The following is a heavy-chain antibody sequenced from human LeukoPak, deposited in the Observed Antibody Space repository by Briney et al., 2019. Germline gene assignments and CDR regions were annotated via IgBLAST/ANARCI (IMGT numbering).Heavy chain of an antibody. D-gene: IGHD6-13*01. J-gene: IGHJ4*02. CDR3: ARHRVAAAGTFDY. Sequence: PSETLSLTCTVSGGSISSYYWSWIRQPPGKGLEWIGYIYYSGSTNYNPSLKNRVTISVDTSKNQFSLKLSSVTAADTAVYYCARHRVAAAGTFDYWGQGTLVIVSS. CDR2: IYYSGST. CDR1: GGSISSYY. V-gene: IGHV4-59*08.